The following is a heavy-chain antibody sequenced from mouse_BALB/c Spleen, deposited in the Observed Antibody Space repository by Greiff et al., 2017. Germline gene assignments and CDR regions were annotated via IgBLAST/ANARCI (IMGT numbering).Heavy chain of an antibody. CDR1: GYTFTSYW. D-gene: IGHD1-3*01. Sequence: QGQLKQSGAELARPGASVKLSCKASGYTFTSYWMQWVKQRPGQGLEWIGAIYPGDGDTRYTQKFKGKATLTADKSSSTAYMQLSSLASEDSAVYYCARVGNYNDYWGQGTTLTVSS. CDR2: IYPGDGDT. J-gene: IGHJ2*01. CDR3: ARVGNYNDY. V-gene: IGHV1-87*01.